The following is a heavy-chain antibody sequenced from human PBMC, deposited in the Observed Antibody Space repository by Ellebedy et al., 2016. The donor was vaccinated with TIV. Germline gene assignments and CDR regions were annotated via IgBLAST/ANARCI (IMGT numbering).Heavy chain of an antibody. D-gene: IGHD3-3*01. V-gene: IGHV1-69*13. CDR2: IIPIFGTA. J-gene: IGHJ4*02. CDR1: GYTFTSYY. Sequence: SVKVSCXASGYTFTSYYMHWVRQAPGQGLEWMGGIIPIFGTANYAQKFQGRVTITADESTSTAYMELSSLRSEDTAVYYCARAYYDFWSGYQTTLYYFDYWGQGTLVTVSS. CDR3: ARAYYDFWSGYQTTLYYFDY.